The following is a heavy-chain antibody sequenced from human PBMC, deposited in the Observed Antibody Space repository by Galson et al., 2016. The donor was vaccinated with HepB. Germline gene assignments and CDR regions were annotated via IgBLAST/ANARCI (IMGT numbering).Heavy chain of an antibody. J-gene: IGHJ4*02. Sequence: SVKVSCKASGGTFSRYIISWVRQAPGQGLEWMGAIIPIFGTTNYAQKFQGRVTITADESTSTAYMELSSLRSEDTAVYYCARAFYCQMGFGDLCGFIDYWGLGTLVTVSS. CDR3: ARAFYCQMGFGDLCGFIDY. V-gene: IGHV1-69*13. D-gene: IGHD3-10*01. CDR1: GGTFSRYI. CDR2: IIPIFGTT.